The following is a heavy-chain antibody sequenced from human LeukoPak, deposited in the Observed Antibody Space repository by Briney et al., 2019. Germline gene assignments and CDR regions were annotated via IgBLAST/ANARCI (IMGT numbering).Heavy chain of an antibody. CDR2: ISYDVGKK. V-gene: IGHV3-30*18. D-gene: IGHD3-22*01. CDR3: AKDLDSTGSWPAEYFQH. J-gene: IGHJ1*01. CDR1: GFTFSSYG. Sequence: PGGSLRLSCAASGFTFSSYGMHWVRQAPGKGLEWVAVISYDVGKKYYADSVKGRFTISRDNSKNTLYLQMNSLRPEDTALYYCAKDLDSTGSWPAEYFQHWGQGTLVTVSS.